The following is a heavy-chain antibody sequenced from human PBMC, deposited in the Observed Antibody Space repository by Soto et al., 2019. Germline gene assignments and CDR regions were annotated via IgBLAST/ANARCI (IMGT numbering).Heavy chain of an antibody. J-gene: IGHJ4*02. D-gene: IGHD2-15*01. CDR1: EYTFTNYA. V-gene: IGHV1-3*01. CDR3: ARDILFEY. CDR2: INAATDIN. Sequence: ASVKVSCKASEYTFTNYALHWVRQAPGQRIEWIVYINAATDINTHSLHVELTVTITRDTSASTAYMELSSLRSEDTAVYYCARDILFEYWGQGTLVTVSS.